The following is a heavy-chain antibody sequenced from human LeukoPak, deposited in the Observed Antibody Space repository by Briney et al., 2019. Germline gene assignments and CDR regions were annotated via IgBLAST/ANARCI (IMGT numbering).Heavy chain of an antibody. CDR3: ARECEYSYGYGGSSRFDP. CDR1: GGSICSSNW. CDR2: IYHSGST. J-gene: IGHJ5*02. V-gene: IGHV4-4*02. D-gene: IGHD5-18*01. Sequence: PSETLSLTCAVSGGSICSSNWWSWVRQPPGKGLEWIGEIYHSGSTNYNPSLKSRVTISVDTSKNQFSLKLSSVTAADTAVYYCARECEYSYGYGGSSRFDPWGQGTLVTVSS.